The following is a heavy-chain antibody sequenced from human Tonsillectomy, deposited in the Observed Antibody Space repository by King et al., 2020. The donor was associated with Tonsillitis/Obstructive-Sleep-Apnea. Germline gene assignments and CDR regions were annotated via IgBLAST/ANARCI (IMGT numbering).Heavy chain of an antibody. CDR2: ISGSGGST. V-gene: IGHV3-23*04. CDR1: GFTFSSYA. CDR3: AKVRRGRYCSGGSCYSGGY. D-gene: IGHD2-15*01. Sequence: QLVQSGGGLVQPGGSLRLSCAASGFTFSSYAMSWVRQAPGKGLEWVSAISGSGGSTYYADSVKGRFTISRDNSKNTLYLQMNSLRAEDTAVYYCAKVRRGRYCSGGSCYSGGYWGQGTLVTVSS. J-gene: IGHJ4*02.